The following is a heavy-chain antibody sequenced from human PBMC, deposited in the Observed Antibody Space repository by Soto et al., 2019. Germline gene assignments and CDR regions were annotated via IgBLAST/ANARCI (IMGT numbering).Heavy chain of an antibody. D-gene: IGHD3-22*01. Sequence: GESLKISCAASGFTFSSYGMHWVRQAPGKGLEWVAVIWYDGSNKYYADSVKGRFTISRDNSKNTLYLQMNSLRAEDTAVYYCARQYYYDSSGYPIDYWGQGTLVTVSS. V-gene: IGHV3-33*01. J-gene: IGHJ4*02. CDR3: ARQYYYDSSGYPIDY. CDR2: IWYDGSNK. CDR1: GFTFSSYG.